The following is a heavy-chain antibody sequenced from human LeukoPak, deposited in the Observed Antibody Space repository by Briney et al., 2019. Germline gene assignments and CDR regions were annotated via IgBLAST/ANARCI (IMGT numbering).Heavy chain of an antibody. V-gene: IGHV3-30*04. CDR1: GFTFSNYA. CDR3: AKIGYDSSGAERQLDY. CDR2: ISHDANKK. J-gene: IGHJ4*02. Sequence: GGSLRLSCTASGFTFSNYAIHWVRQAPGKGLEWVALISHDANKKYYADSVKGRFTISRDNSKNTLYLQMNSLRAEDTAVYYCAKIGYDSSGAERQLDYWGQGTLVTVSS. D-gene: IGHD3-22*01.